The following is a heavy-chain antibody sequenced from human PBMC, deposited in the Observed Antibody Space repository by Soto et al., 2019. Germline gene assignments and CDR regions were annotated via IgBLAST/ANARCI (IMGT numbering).Heavy chain of an antibody. Sequence: EGQLLQSGGDLVQPGGSLRLSCAGSGLTLRSYAMTWIRQTPEKGLEWVSTISGRSAVPSYADSVNGRFTVSRDNSKNPLYLPMNRLRPDDTAIYFCAKGGPFTGGFDPWGQGTLVTVSA. CDR2: ISGRSAVP. CDR1: GLTLRSYA. J-gene: IGHJ5*02. CDR3: AKGGPFTGGFDP. V-gene: IGHV3-23*01. D-gene: IGHD3-16*01.